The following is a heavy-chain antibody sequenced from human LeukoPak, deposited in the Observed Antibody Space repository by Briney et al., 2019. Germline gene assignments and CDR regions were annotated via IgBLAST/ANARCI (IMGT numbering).Heavy chain of an antibody. CDR3: VSRAGVN. CDR1: GFNFSTNY. CDR2: IYSATSA. V-gene: IGHV3-53*01. J-gene: IGHJ4*02. Sequence: GGSLRLSCAASGFNFSTNYMTWVRQAPGKGLEWVSLIYSATSAYYADSVKGRFTISRDNSKNSLFLQMNSLRTEDTAVYYCVSRAGVNWGQGTLVTVSS.